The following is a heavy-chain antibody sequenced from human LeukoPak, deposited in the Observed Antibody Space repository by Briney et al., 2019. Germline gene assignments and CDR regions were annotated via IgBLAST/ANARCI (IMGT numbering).Heavy chain of an antibody. CDR2: INHSGST. CDR3: ARSLRFLEWFSYYMDV. Sequence: SSETLSLTCAVYGGSFSGYYWSWIRQPPGKGLEWIGEINHSGSTNYNPSLKSRVTISVDTSKNQFSLKLSSVTAADTAVYYCARSLRFLEWFSYYMDVWGKGTTVTVSS. V-gene: IGHV4-34*01. CDR1: GGSFSGYY. D-gene: IGHD3-3*01. J-gene: IGHJ6*03.